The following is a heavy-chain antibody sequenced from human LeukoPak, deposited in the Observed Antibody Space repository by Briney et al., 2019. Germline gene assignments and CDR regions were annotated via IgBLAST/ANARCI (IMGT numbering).Heavy chain of an antibody. D-gene: IGHD2-2*01. CDR2: INHSGST. CDR1: GGSFSGYY. J-gene: IGHJ4*02. CDR3: ARRQYHGRCFDY. V-gene: IGHV4-34*01. Sequence: SETLSLTCAVYGGSFSGYYWSWIRQPPGEGLEWIGEINHSGSTNYNPSLKSRVTISVDTSKNQFSLKLSSVTAADTAVYYCARRQYHGRCFDYWGQGTLVTVSS.